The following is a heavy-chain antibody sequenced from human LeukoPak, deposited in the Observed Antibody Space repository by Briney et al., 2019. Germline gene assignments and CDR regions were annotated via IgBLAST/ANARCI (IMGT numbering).Heavy chain of an antibody. CDR2: ISSSSSTI. CDR1: GFTFSSYS. Sequence: GGSLRLSCAASGFTFSSYSMNWVGQAPGKGLEWVSYISSSSSTIYYADSVKGRFTISRDNAKNSLYLQMNSLRAEDTAVYYCARVPLYSGSPVGIDCWGQGTLVTVSS. CDR3: ARVPLYSGSPVGIDC. J-gene: IGHJ4*02. V-gene: IGHV3-48*04. D-gene: IGHD1-26*01.